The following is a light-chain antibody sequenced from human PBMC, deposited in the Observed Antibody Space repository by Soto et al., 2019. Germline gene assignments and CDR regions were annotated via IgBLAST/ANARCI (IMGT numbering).Light chain of an antibody. J-gene: IGKJ4*01. Sequence: DIVMTQSPASLAVSLGERATINCKSSQSVLHSDNRNYFAWYQQKPRQPPKLLLYWASTRESGVPDRFSGNGSGADFTLTISGLQAEDVAVYCCQQHYSTPLTLGGGTKVEI. CDR1: QSVLHSDNRNY. CDR2: WAS. CDR3: QQHYSTPLT. V-gene: IGKV4-1*01.